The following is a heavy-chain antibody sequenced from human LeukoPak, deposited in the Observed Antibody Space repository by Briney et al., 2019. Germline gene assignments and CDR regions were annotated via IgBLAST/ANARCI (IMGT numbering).Heavy chain of an antibody. V-gene: IGHV3-74*01. D-gene: IGHD1-26*01. CDR1: GFTCSSYW. Sequence: GGSLRLSCAASGFTCSSYWLHWVRQTPGKGLVWVSRINCDGSNTTYADSVKGRFTISRDNAKNTLYLQMNSLRAEDTAIYYCARGYSATYRTDYWGQGTLVTVSS. CDR2: INCDGSNT. J-gene: IGHJ4*02. CDR3: ARGYSATYRTDY.